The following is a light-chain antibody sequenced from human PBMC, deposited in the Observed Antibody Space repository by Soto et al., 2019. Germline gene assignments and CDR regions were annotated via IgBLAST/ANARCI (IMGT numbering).Light chain of an antibody. J-gene: IGKJ2*01. CDR3: QQYHNWPPQYT. Sequence: EIVMTQSPATLSVSPGERATVSCRASQTVSSNLAWYQQKPGQAPRLLIHGASTRATGVPARFXGSGSGTXXXXXXXXXXXEXFAVYYCQQYHNWPPQYTFGQGTKLQIK. CDR1: QTVSSN. CDR2: GAS. V-gene: IGKV3-15*01.